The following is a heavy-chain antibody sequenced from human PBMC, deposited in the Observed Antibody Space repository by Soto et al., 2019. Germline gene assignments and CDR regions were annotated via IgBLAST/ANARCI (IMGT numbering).Heavy chain of an antibody. CDR2: IIPIFGTA. Sequence: QVQLVQSGAEVKKPGSSVKVSCKASGGTFSSYAISWVRQAPGQGLEWMGGIIPIFGTANYAQKFQGRVTITADESTSTAHMELSSLRSEDTAVYYCARERGYSYGLSGGSNDYWGQGTLVTVSS. J-gene: IGHJ4*02. CDR1: GGTFSSYA. V-gene: IGHV1-69*01. D-gene: IGHD5-18*01. CDR3: ARERGYSYGLSGGSNDY.